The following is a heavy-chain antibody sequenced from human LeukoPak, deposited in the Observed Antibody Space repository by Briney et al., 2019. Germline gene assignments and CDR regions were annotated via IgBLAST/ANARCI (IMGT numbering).Heavy chain of an antibody. CDR1: GGSFSGYY. D-gene: IGHD6-13*01. CDR2: INHSGST. V-gene: IGHV4-34*01. J-gene: IGHJ5*02. Sequence: KPSETLSLTCAVYGGSFSGYYWSWIRQPPGKGLEWIGEINHSGSTNYNPSLKSRVTISVDTSKNQFSLKLSSVTAADTAVYYCVRGGSSSWNYNWFDPWGQGTLVTVSS. CDR3: VRGGSSSWNYNWFDP.